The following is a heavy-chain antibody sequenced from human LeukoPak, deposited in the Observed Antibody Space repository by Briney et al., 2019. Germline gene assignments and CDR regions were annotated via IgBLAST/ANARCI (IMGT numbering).Heavy chain of an antibody. CDR3: AKDSYDSSGSRYDY. CDR1: GFTFSDYA. D-gene: IGHD3-22*01. CDR2: ISDRGDRT. J-gene: IGHJ4*02. V-gene: IGHV3-23*01. Sequence: GGSLRLSCAASGFTFSDYAMSWVRQAPGKGLEWVSAISDRGDRTWDADSVKGRVTISRDNYKDTLFLQMNSLRAEDTAIYYCAKDSYDSSGSRYDYWGQGTLVTVSS.